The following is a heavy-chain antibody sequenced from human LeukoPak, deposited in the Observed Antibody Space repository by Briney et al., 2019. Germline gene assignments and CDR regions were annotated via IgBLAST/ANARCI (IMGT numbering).Heavy chain of an antibody. CDR2: IIPILGIA. CDR1: GGTFSSYA. D-gene: IGHD1-26*01. CDR3: ARDGGSYFFAAFDI. Sequence: GASVKVSCKASGGTFSSYAISWVRQAPGQGLEWMGRIIPILGIANYAQKFQGRVTITADKSTSTAYMELSSLRSEDTAVYYCARDGGSYFFAAFDIWGKGQWSPSLQ. V-gene: IGHV1-69*04. J-gene: IGHJ3*02.